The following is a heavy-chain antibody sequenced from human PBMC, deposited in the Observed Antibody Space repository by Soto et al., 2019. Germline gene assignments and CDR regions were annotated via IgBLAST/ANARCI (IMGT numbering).Heavy chain of an antibody. J-gene: IGHJ6*02. CDR3: ARDRGTVTNGLGQDYGLDV. CDR2: ITSGGSTI. CDR1: GFPFSAYN. Sequence: EVQLVESGGAFVQPGGSLRLSCAASGFPFSAYNMNWVRQAPGKGLEWVAYITSGGSTIYYSDSVKGRFTFSRDNARNSLYLHMNSLRDEDTAVYYCARDRGTVTNGLGQDYGLDVWGQGTAVTVSS. V-gene: IGHV3-48*02. D-gene: IGHD4-17*01.